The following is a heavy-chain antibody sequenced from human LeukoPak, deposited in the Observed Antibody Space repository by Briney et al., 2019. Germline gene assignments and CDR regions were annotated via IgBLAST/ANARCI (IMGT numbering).Heavy chain of an antibody. CDR1: GVSFSGYY. V-gene: IGHV4-34*01. D-gene: IGHD5-18*01. Sequence: SETLSLTCAVYGVSFSGYYWSWIRQPPGKGLEWIGEINHSGSTNYNPSLKSRVTISVDTSKNQFSLKLSSVTAADTAVYYCARDRPRLRGYSYGYYYYMDVWGKGTTVTVSS. J-gene: IGHJ6*03. CDR3: ARDRPRLRGYSYGYYYYMDV. CDR2: INHSGST.